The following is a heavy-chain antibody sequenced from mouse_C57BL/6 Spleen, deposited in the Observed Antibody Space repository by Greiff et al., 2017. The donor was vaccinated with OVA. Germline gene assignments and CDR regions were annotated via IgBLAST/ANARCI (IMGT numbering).Heavy chain of an antibody. CDR1: GFTFTDYS. D-gene: IGHD2-1*01. V-gene: IGHV7-3*01. J-gene: IGHJ1*03. Sequence: EVQLVESGGGLVQPGGSLSLSCAASGFTFTDYSMSWVRQPPGKALEWLGFIRNKANGYTTEYSTSVKGRLIISRENSQSSLYLQMNALRAEDSATYYCARYSNYVYVDVWGTGTTVTVSS. CDR3: ARYSNYVYVDV. CDR2: IRNKANGYTT.